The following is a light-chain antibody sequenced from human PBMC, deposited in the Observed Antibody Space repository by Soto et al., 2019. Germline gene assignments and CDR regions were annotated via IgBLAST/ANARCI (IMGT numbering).Light chain of an antibody. CDR1: QSVAANY. J-gene: IGKJ3*01. V-gene: IGKV3-20*01. CDR2: GAS. CDR3: HQYGTAPLT. Sequence: EVVLTQSPGTLSLSPGERATLSCRASQSVAANYLAWYQQKRGQAPRLLIYGASSRATCIPDRFSGSGSGTDCTLTISRLEPEDFSVYYCHQYGTAPLTFGPGTKVDIK.